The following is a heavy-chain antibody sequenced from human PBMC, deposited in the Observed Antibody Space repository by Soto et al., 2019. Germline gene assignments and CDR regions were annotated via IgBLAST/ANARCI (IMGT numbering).Heavy chain of an antibody. CDR3: ARDRGPYCSGGSCYGSWFDP. CDR2: IIPIFGTA. Sequence: QVQLVQSGAEVKKPGSSVKVSCKASGGTFSSYAISWVRQAPGQGLEWMGGIIPIFGTANYAQKFQGRVTMTRDTSISTAYMELSRLRSDDTAVYYCARDRGPYCSGGSCYGSWFDPWGQGTLVTVSS. J-gene: IGHJ5*02. D-gene: IGHD2-15*01. V-gene: IGHV1-69*06. CDR1: GGTFSSYA.